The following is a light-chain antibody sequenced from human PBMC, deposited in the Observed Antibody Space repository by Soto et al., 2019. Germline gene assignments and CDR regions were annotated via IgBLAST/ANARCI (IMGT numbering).Light chain of an antibody. CDR2: EVS. J-gene: IGLJ3*02. Sequence: QSVLTQPPSASGSPGQSVTISCTGTSSDVGGYNYVSWYQQHPGKAPKLMIYEVSNRPSGISDRFSASKSGNTASLTISGLQADDEADYYCSSFTTTNTWVFGGGTQLTVL. V-gene: IGLV2-14*01. CDR1: SSDVGGYNY. CDR3: SSFTTTNTWV.